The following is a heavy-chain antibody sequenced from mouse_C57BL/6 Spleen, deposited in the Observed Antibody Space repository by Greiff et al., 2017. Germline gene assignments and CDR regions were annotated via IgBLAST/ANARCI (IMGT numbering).Heavy chain of an antibody. CDR1: GFNIKDDY. V-gene: IGHV14-4*01. J-gene: IGHJ2*01. D-gene: IGHD4-1*01. CDR2: IDPENGDT. Sequence: VQLQQSGAELVRPGASVKLSCTASGFNIKDDYMHWVKQRPEQGLEWIGWIDPENGDTEYASKFQGKATITADTSSNTAYLQLSSLTSEDTAVYYCTLTGRNYYFDYWGQGTTLTVSS. CDR3: TLTGRNYYFDY.